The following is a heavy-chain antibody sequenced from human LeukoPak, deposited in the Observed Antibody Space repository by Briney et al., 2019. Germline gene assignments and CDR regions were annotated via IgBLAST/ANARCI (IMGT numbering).Heavy chain of an antibody. D-gene: IGHD6-6*01. Sequence: GGSLRLSCAASGFTFSSYGMLWVRQAPGKGLEWVAFIRYDGSNKYYADSVKGRFTISRDNSKNTLYLQMNSLRAEDTAVYYCAKDLSEYSSSGSLDVWGKGTTVTVSS. CDR2: IRYDGSNK. CDR1: GFTFSSYG. V-gene: IGHV3-30*02. CDR3: AKDLSEYSSSGSLDV. J-gene: IGHJ6*04.